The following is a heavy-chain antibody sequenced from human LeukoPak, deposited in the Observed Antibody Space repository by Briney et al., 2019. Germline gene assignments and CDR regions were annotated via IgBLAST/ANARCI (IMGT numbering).Heavy chain of an antibody. D-gene: IGHD3-10*02. CDR3: ARDEPVRGAFDY. J-gene: IGHJ4*02. CDR1: GGSISSYY. V-gene: IGHV4-4*07. CDR2: IYTSGST. Sequence: SETLSLTCTVSGGSISSYYWSWIRQPAGKGLEWIGRIYTSGSTNYNPSLESRVTMSVDTSKNQFSLKLSSVTAADTAVYYCARDEPVRGAFDYWGQGTLVTVSS.